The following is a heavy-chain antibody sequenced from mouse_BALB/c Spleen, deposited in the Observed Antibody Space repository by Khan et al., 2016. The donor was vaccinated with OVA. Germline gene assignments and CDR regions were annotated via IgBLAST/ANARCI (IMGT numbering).Heavy chain of an antibody. J-gene: IGHJ4*01. Sequence: EVQLQESGPSLVKPSQTLSLTCSVTGDSITSGFWNWIRKFPGNKFEYMGYVTYSGNTYYNPSLKSRISITRDTSKSQYYLQLYSVTTEDTATYFCAISYSSWAMDYWVQGTSVTVSS. CDR2: VTYSGNT. V-gene: IGHV3-8*02. D-gene: IGHD1-1*01. CDR3: AISYSSWAMDY. CDR1: GDSITSGF.